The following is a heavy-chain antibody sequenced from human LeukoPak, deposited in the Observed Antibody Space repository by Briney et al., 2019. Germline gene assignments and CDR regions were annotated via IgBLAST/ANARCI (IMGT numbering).Heavy chain of an antibody. V-gene: IGHV4-4*07. CDR1: GGSISSYY. J-gene: IGHJ3*02. CDR3: ARGGYYDFWSGYRIDAFDI. CDR2: IYTSGST. D-gene: IGHD3-3*01. Sequence: PSETLSLTCTVSGGSISSYYWSWIRQPAGKGLEWIGRIYTSGSTNYNPSLKSRVTMSVDTSKHQFSLKLSSVTAADTAVYYCARGGYYDFWSGYRIDAFDIWGQGTMVTVSS.